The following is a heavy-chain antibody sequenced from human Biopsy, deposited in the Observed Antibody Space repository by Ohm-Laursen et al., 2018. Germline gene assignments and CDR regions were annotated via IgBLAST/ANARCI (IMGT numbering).Heavy chain of an antibody. J-gene: IGHJ3*01. D-gene: IGHD5-18*01. V-gene: IGHV4-61*01. CDR2: IYNDVST. CDR3: ARGYAGLYEAFDF. CDR1: GASVSSGSYD. Sequence: GTLSLTCSVSGASVSSGSYDWSWIRQPPGKGLEWIGNIYNDVSTKYNPSLRSRVTISADKSANQFSLKLRSATAADTAVYYCARGYAGLYEAFDFWGQGTVVTVAS.